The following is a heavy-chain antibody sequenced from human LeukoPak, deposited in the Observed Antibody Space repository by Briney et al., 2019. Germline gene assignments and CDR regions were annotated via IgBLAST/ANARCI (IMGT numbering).Heavy chain of an antibody. Sequence: PSETLSLTCTVSGDSVSSTSSSYYWGWIRQPPGKELEWIASVYYDGATYYNPSLRSRVTISVDTSKNQFSLKVSSVTAADTAVYYCASHGPSGSYFAFAYWGQGTLVTVSS. V-gene: IGHV4-39*07. J-gene: IGHJ4*02. CDR2: VYYDGAT. CDR3: ASHGPSGSYFAFAY. CDR1: GDSVSSTSSSYY. D-gene: IGHD3-10*01.